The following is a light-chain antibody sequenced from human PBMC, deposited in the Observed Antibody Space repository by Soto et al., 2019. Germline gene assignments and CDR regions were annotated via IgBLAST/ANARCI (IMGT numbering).Light chain of an antibody. V-gene: IGKV3-11*01. CDR2: DAS. CDR3: RQRNYWPPDHP. Sequence: EIVLTQSPVTLSLSPGDTATLSCRASQTVSTYLAWYQQKPGQAPRLLIYDASNRATGIPARFSGSGSGTDCTLTISSLQPEGFEVYHCRQRNYWPPDHPFGQEARLAIK. J-gene: IGKJ5*01. CDR1: QTVSTY.